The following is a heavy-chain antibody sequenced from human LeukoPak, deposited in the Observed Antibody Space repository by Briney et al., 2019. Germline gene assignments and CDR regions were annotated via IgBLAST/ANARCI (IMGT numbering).Heavy chain of an antibody. CDR3: ASRRDGYNWSFDY. V-gene: IGHV4-59*01. J-gene: IGHJ4*02. D-gene: IGHD5-24*01. CDR1: GGSISSYY. CDR2: IYYSGST. Sequence: SETLSLTCTVSGGSISSYYWSRIRQPPGKGLEWIGYIYYSGSTNYNPSLKSRVTISVDTSKNQFSLKLSSVTAADTAVYYCASRRDGYNWSFDYWGQGTLVTVSS.